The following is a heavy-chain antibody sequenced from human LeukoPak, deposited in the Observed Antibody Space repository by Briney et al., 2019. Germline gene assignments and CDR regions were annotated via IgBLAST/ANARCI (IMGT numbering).Heavy chain of an antibody. CDR3: ASPQGGYGRSGGGYFDY. Sequence: ASVKVSCKASGGTFISYAISWVRQAPGQGLEWMGGIIPIFGTANYAQKFQGRVTITADKSTGTGYMELSSRRSEDTAVEYWASPQGGYGRSGGGYFDYWGQGTLVTVSS. CDR1: GGTFISYA. CDR2: IIPIFGTA. J-gene: IGHJ4*02. D-gene: IGHD4-17*01. V-gene: IGHV1-69*06.